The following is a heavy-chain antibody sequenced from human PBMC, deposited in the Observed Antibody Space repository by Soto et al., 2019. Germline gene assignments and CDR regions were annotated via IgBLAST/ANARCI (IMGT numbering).Heavy chain of an antibody. J-gene: IGHJ2*01. V-gene: IGHV3-7*03. CDR1: GFTFSSYW. CDR3: ARIGYCSGGSCYSYWYFDL. D-gene: IGHD2-15*01. Sequence: PGGSLRLSCAASGFTFSSYWMSWVRQAPGKXLEWVANIKQDGSEKYYVDSVKGRFTISRDNAKNSLYLQMNSLRAEDTAVYYCARIGYCSGGSCYSYWYFDLWGRGTLVTVSS. CDR2: IKQDGSEK.